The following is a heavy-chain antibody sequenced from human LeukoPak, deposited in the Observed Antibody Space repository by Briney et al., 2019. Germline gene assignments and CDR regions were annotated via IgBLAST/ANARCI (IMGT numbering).Heavy chain of an antibody. J-gene: IGHJ3*02. CDR3: AKESAGPPI. CDR1: GFTFYDYA. V-gene: IGHV3-9*01. Sequence: PGGSLRLSCAASGFTFYDYAMHWVRQAPGKGLEWVSGISWNSGSIGYADSVKGRFTISRDNAKSSLYLQMNSLRAEDTALYYCAKESAGPPIWGQGTMVTVSS. CDR2: ISWNSGSI.